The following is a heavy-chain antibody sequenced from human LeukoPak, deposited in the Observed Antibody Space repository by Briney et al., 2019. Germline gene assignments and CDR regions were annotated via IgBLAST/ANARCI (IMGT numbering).Heavy chain of an antibody. CDR1: GYSFSTYW. CDR3: ARLNDYDSSGYHYVADY. J-gene: IGHJ4*02. CDR2: IYPGDSDT. Sequence: GESLKISCKGSGYSFSTYWIGWVRQMPGKGLEWMGIIYPGDSDTRYSPSFQGQVTISADKSISAAYLQWSSLKASDTAMYYCARLNDYDSSGYHYVADYWGQGTLVTVSS. D-gene: IGHD3-22*01. V-gene: IGHV5-51*01.